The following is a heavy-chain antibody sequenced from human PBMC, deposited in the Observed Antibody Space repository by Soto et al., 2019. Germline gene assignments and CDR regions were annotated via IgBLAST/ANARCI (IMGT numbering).Heavy chain of an antibody. J-gene: IGHJ6*02. Sequence: ASVKVSCKASGYTFTGYYMHWVRQAPGQGLEWMGWINPNSGGTNYAQKFQGRVTMTRDTSISTAYMELSRLRSDDTAVYYCAREVVVVTATFYYYYYGMDVWGQGTTVTVSS. CDR2: INPNSGGT. V-gene: IGHV1-2*02. D-gene: IGHD2-21*02. CDR1: GYTFTGYY. CDR3: AREVVVVTATFYYYYYGMDV.